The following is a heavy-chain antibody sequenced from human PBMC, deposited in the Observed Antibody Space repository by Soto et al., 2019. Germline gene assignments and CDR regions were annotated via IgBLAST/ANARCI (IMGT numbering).Heavy chain of an antibody. Sequence: SETLSLTCAVSGASVSSTKWWSWVRQSPGKGLEWIGEIHHSETTNYNPSLESRVTISIDKSKNQFSLKLSSVTAADTAVYYCARYADDNNIYSVDSWGQGTLVTVSS. CDR1: GASVSSTKW. CDR3: ARYADDNNIYSVDS. D-gene: IGHD2-2*01. J-gene: IGHJ4*02. CDR2: IHHSETT. V-gene: IGHV4-4*02.